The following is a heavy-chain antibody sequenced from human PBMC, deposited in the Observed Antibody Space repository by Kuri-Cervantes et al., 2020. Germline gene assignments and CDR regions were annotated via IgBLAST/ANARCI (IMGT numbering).Heavy chain of an antibody. CDR2: IYYSGST. Sequence: GSLRLSCAVDGGSFSGYYWSWIRQLPGKGLEWIGSIYYSGSTYYNPSLKSRVTISVNTSKNQFSLKLSSVTAADTAVYYCARDGGYFPHYGWFDPWGQGTLVTVSS. V-gene: IGHV4-34*01. CDR1: GGSFSGYY. CDR3: ARDGGYFPHYGWFDP. D-gene: IGHD2-15*01. J-gene: IGHJ5*02.